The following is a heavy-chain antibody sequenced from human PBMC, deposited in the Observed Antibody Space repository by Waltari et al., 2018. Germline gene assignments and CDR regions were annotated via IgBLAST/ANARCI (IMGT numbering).Heavy chain of an antibody. CDR3: ARDSYGSADY. Sequence: QVQLQESGPGLVKPSQTLSLTCPVSGCSTTRRSSYRSWLRRPAGKGLEWIGRVYTTGSINYNPFLKSRVTISLDRSKNQFSLKLSSVTAADTAVYYCARDSYGSADYWGQGSLVTVSS. CDR1: GCSTTRRSSY. V-gene: IGHV4-61*02. J-gene: IGHJ4*02. D-gene: IGHD3-10*01. CDR2: VYTTGSI.